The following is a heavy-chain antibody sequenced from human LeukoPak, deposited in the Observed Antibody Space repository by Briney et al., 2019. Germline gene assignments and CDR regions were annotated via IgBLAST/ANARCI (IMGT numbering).Heavy chain of an antibody. CDR1: GYTFTSYY. CDR3: ARDSEPPGIAAAVSWFDP. CDR2: INPSGGST. V-gene: IGHV1-46*01. Sequence: ASVKVSCKASGYTFTSYYMHWVRQAPGQGLEWMGIINPSGGSTSYAQKFQGRVTMTRDTSTSTDYMELSSLRSEDTAVYYCARDSEPPGIAAAVSWFDPWGQGTLVTVSS. J-gene: IGHJ5*02. D-gene: IGHD6-13*01.